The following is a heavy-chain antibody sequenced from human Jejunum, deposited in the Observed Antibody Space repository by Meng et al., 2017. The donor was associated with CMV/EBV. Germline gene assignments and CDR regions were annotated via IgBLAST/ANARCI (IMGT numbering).Heavy chain of an antibody. D-gene: IGHD3-16*01. Sequence: SEYTFTDYYVHWVRQAPGQGLEWMGYINPYTGDTNYAQKFQGRVTMTRDTSTNTAYMELTRLRSDDTALYYCAKDGGSFLDYYLDSWGQGTLVTVSS. J-gene: IGHJ4*02. CDR1: EYTFTDYY. CDR3: AKDGGSFLDYYLDS. V-gene: IGHV1-2*02. CDR2: INPYTGDT.